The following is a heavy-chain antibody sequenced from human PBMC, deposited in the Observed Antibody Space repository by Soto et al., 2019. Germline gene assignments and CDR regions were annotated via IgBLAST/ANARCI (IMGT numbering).Heavy chain of an antibody. D-gene: IGHD5-12*01. Sequence: QVQLVQSGAEVKKPGASVKVSCKASGYIFNDYYMHWVRQAPGQGLEWMGWIKPNSGDTKYAQKFQDRVTMTRDTSMSTTYLELSRPGSDDTAVYYCRTGVDRGDHFDKWGQGTLVIVSS. CDR2: IKPNSGDT. V-gene: IGHV1-2*02. CDR3: RTGVDRGDHFDK. J-gene: IGHJ4*02. CDR1: GYIFNDYY.